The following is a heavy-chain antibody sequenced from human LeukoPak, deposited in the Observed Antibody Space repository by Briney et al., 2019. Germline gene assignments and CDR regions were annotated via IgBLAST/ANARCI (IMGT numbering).Heavy chain of an antibody. CDR1: GFSLRDYW. J-gene: IGHJ4*02. CDR2: INQDGHEK. Sequence: QAGGSQRLSCAASGFSLRDYWMSWVRQAPGKGLEWVANINQDGHEKHYVDSVKGRFTISRDNAQNSMFLQMDSLRAEDTAVYYCARSTYDDSSSYRPYDYWGQGALVTVSS. V-gene: IGHV3-7*01. D-gene: IGHD3-22*01. CDR3: ARSTYDDSSSYRPYDY.